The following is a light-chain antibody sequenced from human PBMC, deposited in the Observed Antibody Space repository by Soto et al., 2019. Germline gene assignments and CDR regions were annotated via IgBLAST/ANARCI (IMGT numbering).Light chain of an antibody. V-gene: IGKV3-15*01. J-gene: IGKJ4*01. CDR3: QQYKSWPPLT. CDR1: QNVRSS. CDR2: GAS. Sequence: EIVLTQSPGTLSLSPGERATLSCRASQNVRSSYVAWYQQKPGQAPRLLIYGASSRATGVPARFSGSGSGTEFTLTISSLQSDDFAIYYCQQYKSWPPLTFGGGTKVE.